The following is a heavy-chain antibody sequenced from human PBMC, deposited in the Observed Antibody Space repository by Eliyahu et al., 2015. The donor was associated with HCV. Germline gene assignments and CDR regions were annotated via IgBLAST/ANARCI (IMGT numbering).Heavy chain of an antibody. Sequence: SSYGMHWVRQAPGKGLEWVAVIWYDGSNKYYADSVKGRFTISRDNSKNTLYLQMNSLRAEDTAVYYCAREGPPGGGGGTVCYWGPGTLVTVSS. J-gene: IGHJ4*02. V-gene: IGHV3-33*01. CDR2: IWYDGSNK. CDR1: SSYG. CDR3: AREGPPGGGGGTVCY. D-gene: IGHD3-10*01.